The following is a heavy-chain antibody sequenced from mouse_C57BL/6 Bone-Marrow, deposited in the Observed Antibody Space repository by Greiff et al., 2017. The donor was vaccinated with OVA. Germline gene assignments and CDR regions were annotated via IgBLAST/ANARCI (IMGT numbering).Heavy chain of an antibody. D-gene: IGHD1-1*01. CDR1: GFTFSSYG. CDR3: ARHADYGSSLYYAMDY. J-gene: IGHJ4*01. V-gene: IGHV5-6*01. Sequence: DVQLKESGGDLVKPGGSLKLSCAASGFTFSSYGMSWVRQTPDKRLEWVATICSGGSYTYYPDRVKGRFTFTRDNAKNTLYLQLRTLKSEDTAIYYCARHADYGSSLYYAMDYWGQGTSVTVSS. CDR2: ICSGGSYT.